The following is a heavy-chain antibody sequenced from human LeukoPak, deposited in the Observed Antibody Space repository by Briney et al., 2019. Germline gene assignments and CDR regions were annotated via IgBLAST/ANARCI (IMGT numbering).Heavy chain of an antibody. CDR2: IYYSGST. D-gene: IGHD6-19*01. V-gene: IGHV4-31*03. CDR1: GGSISSGGYY. Sequence: KPSQTLSLTCTVPGGSISSGGYYWSWIGQHPGKGLEWIGYIYYSGSTYYNPSLKSRVTISVDTSKNQFSLKLSSVTAADTAVYFCARGRQYSSGWYFDDWGQGTPVTVSS. J-gene: IGHJ4*02. CDR3: ARGRQYSSGWYFDD.